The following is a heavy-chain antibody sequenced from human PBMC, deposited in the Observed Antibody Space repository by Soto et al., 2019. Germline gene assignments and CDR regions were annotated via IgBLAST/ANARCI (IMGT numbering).Heavy chain of an antibody. Sequence: QLQLQESGPGLVKPSETLSLTCTVSGGSISSSSYYWGWIRQPPGKGLEWIGSMDYSGSTYYNPTLKSRVTISVDTSKHQFSLKLSSVTATDTAVYYCARHSSSWYVGWYFDLWGRGTLVTVSS. CDR3: ARHSSSWYVGWYFDL. J-gene: IGHJ2*01. CDR2: MDYSGST. D-gene: IGHD6-13*01. CDR1: GGSISSSSYY. V-gene: IGHV4-39*01.